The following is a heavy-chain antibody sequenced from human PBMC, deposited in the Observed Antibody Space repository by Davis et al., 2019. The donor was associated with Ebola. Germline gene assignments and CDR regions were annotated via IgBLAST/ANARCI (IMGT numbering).Heavy chain of an antibody. V-gene: IGHV5-51*01. D-gene: IGHD5-24*01. J-gene: IGHJ2*01. CDR3: ARLWPPRRASFFDL. CDR2: IYPGDSDT. Sequence: GESLKISCKGSGYIFTDYWIDWVRQMPGKGLEWMGIIYPGDSDTRYSPSFQGQVTISADKSISTAYLQWSSLKASDTAMYYCARLWPPRRASFFDLWGRGTLVTVSS. CDR1: GYIFTDYW.